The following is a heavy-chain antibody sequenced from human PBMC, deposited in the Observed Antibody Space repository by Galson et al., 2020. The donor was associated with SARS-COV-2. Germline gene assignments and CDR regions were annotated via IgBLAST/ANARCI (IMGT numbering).Heavy chain of an antibody. CDR2: ITYSGST. CDR3: AGDPALLSGDNYYYGMDV. J-gene: IGHJ6*02. CDR1: DAAMSSYY. D-gene: IGHD2-21*01. Sequence: ETSETLSLTCTVSDAAMSSYYWSWIRQPPGKGLEWIGYITYSGSTSYNPSLRSRVTISVDLSKNQLSRKGTSVTAADTAVYYCAGDPALLSGDNYYYGMDVLGRGTTGTGSS. V-gene: IGHV4-59*01.